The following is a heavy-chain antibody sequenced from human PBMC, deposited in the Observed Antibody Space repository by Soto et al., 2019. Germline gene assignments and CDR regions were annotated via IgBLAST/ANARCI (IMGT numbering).Heavy chain of an antibody. CDR3: AKWNSRGGFDI. D-gene: IGHD3-22*01. Sequence: ASVKVSCKASGGTFSSYAISWVRQAPGQGLEWMGWINSIYGKANYAQKFQGRVTITADESASTAYMELSSLRSEDTAVYYCAKWNSRGGFDIWGQGTMVTVSS. V-gene: IGHV1-69*13. CDR2: INSIYGKA. J-gene: IGHJ3*02. CDR1: GGTFSSYA.